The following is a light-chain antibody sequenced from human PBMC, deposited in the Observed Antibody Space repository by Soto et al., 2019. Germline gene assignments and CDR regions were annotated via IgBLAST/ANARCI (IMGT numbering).Light chain of an antibody. CDR2: SNN. V-gene: IGLV1-44*01. CDR3: AAWDDGLNGYV. J-gene: IGLJ1*01. Sequence: QSVLTQPPSASGTAGQMVTISCSGSTSNIGSNTVNWYQQLPGTAPRTLIYSNNQRPSGVPDRFSGSKSGTSGSLAISGLLSEDEADYYCAAWDDGLNGYVFGTGTKVTVL. CDR1: TSNIGSNT.